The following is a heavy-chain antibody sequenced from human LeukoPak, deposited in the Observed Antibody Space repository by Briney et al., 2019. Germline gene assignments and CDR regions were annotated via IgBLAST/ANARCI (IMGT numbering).Heavy chain of an antibody. Sequence: GGSLRLSCAASGFSISSNYMSWVRQAPGKGLEWVSVIYSGGSTYYADSVKGRFTISRDNSKNTLYLQMNSLRAEDTAVYYCARVACGTGGSCHSRGAFDIWGQGTMVTVSS. CDR2: IYSGGST. CDR1: GFSISSNY. J-gene: IGHJ3*02. V-gene: IGHV3-53*01. CDR3: ARVACGTGGSCHSRGAFDI. D-gene: IGHD2-15*01.